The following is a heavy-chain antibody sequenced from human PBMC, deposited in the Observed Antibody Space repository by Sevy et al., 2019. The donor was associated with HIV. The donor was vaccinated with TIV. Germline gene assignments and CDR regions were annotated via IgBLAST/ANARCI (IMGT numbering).Heavy chain of an antibody. D-gene: IGHD2-15*01. CDR1: GYTLIEFS. CDR2: FDPEDGET. J-gene: IGHJ4*02. CDR3: ATGLPGEYVDCSSCYSDYFAY. V-gene: IGHV1-24*01. Sequence: ASVKVSCKVSGYTLIEFSMHWVRQAPGKGLEWMGGFDPEDGETIYAQRVQGGVTMTEDTSTDTAYMELSSLRSEDTAVYYCATGLPGEYVDCSSCYSDYFAYWGQGTLVTVSS.